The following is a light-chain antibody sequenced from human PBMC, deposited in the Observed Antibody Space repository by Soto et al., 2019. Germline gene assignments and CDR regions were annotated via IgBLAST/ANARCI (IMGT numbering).Light chain of an antibody. CDR2: DVT. J-gene: IGLJ1*01. Sequence: QSALTQPRSVSGSPGQSVTISCTGTSSDVGAYKYVSWYQHYPGEAPKVVIYDVTQRPSGVPDRLSGTKSGNTASLTISGLQAEDEADYYCCSYAGSYTWVFGSGTKVTVL. CDR1: SSDVGAYKY. CDR3: CSYAGSYTWV. V-gene: IGLV2-11*01.